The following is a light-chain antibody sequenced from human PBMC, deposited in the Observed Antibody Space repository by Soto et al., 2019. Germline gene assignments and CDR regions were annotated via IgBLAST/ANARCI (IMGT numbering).Light chain of an antibody. J-gene: IGLJ2*01. CDR1: SSDVGAYKF. CDR3: NSYTNDTTLV. CDR2: EVA. Sequence: QSVPAQPASVSGSPGQPITISCTGTSSDVGAYKFVSWYQHHPGKAPKLIIFEVANRPSGVSSRFSGSKSGNTASLTISPLLPEDEADYYCNSYTNDTTLVFGSGTKLTVL. V-gene: IGLV2-14*01.